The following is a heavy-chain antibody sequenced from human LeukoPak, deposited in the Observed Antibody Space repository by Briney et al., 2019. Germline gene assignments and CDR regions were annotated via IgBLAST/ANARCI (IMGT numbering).Heavy chain of an antibody. D-gene: IGHD5-18*01. CDR2: ISGNGGST. V-gene: IGHV3-23*01. J-gene: IGHJ4*02. CDR1: GFTFSNYA. CDR3: AKGSGYSYGYPFDY. Sequence: GGSLRLSCAASGFTFSNYAMNWVRQAPGKGLEWVSGISGNGGSTYYADSVKGRFTISRDNSKNTLYVQMNSLRAEDTAIYYCAKGSGYSYGYPFDYWGQGTLVTVSS.